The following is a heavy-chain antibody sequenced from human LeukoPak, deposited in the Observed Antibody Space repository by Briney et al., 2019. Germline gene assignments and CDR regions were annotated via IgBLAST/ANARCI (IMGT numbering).Heavy chain of an antibody. V-gene: IGHV1-18*01. J-gene: IGHJ4*02. Sequence: GASVTVSCKTSGYTFISYAISWVRQAPGQGLERMGWINVYNGYTNYARNFQGRGTITTDTSTSTAYMEVRSLRSDDTAVYYCARVECSSTTCYDDYWGQGTLVIVSS. CDR3: ARVECSSTTCYDDY. CDR1: GYTFISYA. D-gene: IGHD2-2*01. CDR2: INVYNGYT.